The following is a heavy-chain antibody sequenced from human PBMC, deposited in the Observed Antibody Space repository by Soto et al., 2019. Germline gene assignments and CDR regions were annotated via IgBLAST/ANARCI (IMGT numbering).Heavy chain of an antibody. J-gene: IGHJ4*02. CDR2: IWYDGSNK. V-gene: IGHV3-33*01. CDR3: ARTSIAVAGNIDY. CDR1: GFTFSSYG. D-gene: IGHD6-19*01. Sequence: QVQLVESGGGVVQPGRSLRLSCAASGFTFSSYGMHWVRQAPGKGLEWVAVIWYDGSNKYYADSVKGRFTISRDNSKNMLYLQMNSLRAEDTAVYYCARTSIAVAGNIDYWGQGTLVTVSS.